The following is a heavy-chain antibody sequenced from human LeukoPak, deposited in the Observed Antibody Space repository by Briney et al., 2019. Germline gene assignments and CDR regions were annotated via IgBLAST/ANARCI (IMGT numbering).Heavy chain of an antibody. CDR3: ARSRGYSYGRYYLDY. CDR2: IYHSGST. J-gene: IGHJ4*02. D-gene: IGHD5-18*01. Sequence: SETLSLTCAVSGGSISSSNWWSWVRQPPGKGLEWIGEIYHSGSTNYNPSLKSRVTISVDKSKNQFSLKLSSVTAADTAVYYCARSRGYSYGRYYLDYWGQGTLVTVSS. CDR1: GGSISSSNW. V-gene: IGHV4-4*02.